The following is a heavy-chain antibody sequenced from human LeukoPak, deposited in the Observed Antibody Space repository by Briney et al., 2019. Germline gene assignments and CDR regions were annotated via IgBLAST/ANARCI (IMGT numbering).Heavy chain of an antibody. Sequence: PGGSLRLSCAASGFTFSDYALIWVRQAPRKGLEWISAIRGTGGTTYYADSVKGRCTISRDNSRNTVYLQMNSLRAEDTALYFCGKDPNGDYVGAFDFWGPGTMFTVSS. CDR1: GFTFSDYA. CDR2: IRGTGGTT. CDR3: GKDPNGDYVGAFDF. D-gene: IGHD4-17*01. V-gene: IGHV3-23*01. J-gene: IGHJ3*01.